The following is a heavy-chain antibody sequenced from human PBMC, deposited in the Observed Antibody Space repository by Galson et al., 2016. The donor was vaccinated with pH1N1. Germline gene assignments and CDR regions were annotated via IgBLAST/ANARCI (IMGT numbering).Heavy chain of an antibody. Sequence: QSGAEVTKPGESLRISCEGSGYTFSKFWIAWVRQMPGKGLEWMGNIYPGDSDTKYSPSFEGQVTFSADRSISTAFLPWSSLKASDTAIYFCARRSAEYYTGGWGQGTKVIVSS. D-gene: IGHD2/OR15-2a*01. CDR1: GYTFSKFW. CDR3: ARRSAEYYTGG. V-gene: IGHV5-51*03. J-gene: IGHJ6*02. CDR2: IYPGDSDT.